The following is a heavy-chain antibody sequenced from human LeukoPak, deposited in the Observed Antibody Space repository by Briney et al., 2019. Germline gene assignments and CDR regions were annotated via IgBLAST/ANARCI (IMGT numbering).Heavy chain of an antibody. Sequence: SETLSLTCAVYGGSFSGYYWSWIRQPPGKGLEWIGEINHSGSTNYNPSLKSRVTISVDTSKNQFSLKLSSVTAADTAVYYCARAPRPSGFTNRRHGGAWRYGMDVWGQGTTVTVSS. CDR1: GGSFSGYY. CDR2: INHSGST. D-gene: IGHD3-3*01. J-gene: IGHJ6*02. CDR3: ARAPRPSGFTNRRHGGAWRYGMDV. V-gene: IGHV4-34*01.